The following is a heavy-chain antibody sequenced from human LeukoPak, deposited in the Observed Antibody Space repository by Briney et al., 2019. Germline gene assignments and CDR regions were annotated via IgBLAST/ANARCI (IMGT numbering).Heavy chain of an antibody. D-gene: IGHD3-10*01. CDR3: ARLVRYHKYYYGSGSYPDY. V-gene: IGHV3-7*01. CDR1: GFTFSSYW. Sequence: GGSLRLSCAASGFTFSSYWMSWVRQAPGKGLEWVANIKQDGSEKYYVDSVKGRFTISRDNAKNSLYQQMNSLRAEDTAVYYCARLVRYHKYYYGSGSYPDYWGQGTLVTVSS. J-gene: IGHJ4*02. CDR2: IKQDGSEK.